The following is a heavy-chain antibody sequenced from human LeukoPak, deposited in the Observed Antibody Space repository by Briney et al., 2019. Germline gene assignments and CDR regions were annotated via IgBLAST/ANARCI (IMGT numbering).Heavy chain of an antibody. D-gene: IGHD3-3*01. V-gene: IGHV3-48*01. J-gene: IGHJ6*03. CDR1: GFTFSSYS. CDR3: ARADYDFWSRGYYMDV. Sequence: PGGSLRLSCAASGFTFSSYSMNWVRQAPGKGLEWVSYISSSSTIYYADSVKGRFTISRDNAKNSLYLQMNSLRAEDTAVYYCARADYDFWSRGYYMDVWGKGTTVTVSS. CDR2: ISSSSTI.